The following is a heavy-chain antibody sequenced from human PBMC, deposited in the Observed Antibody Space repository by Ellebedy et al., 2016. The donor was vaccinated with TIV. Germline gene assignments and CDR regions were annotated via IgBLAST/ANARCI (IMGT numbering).Heavy chain of an antibody. J-gene: IGHJ3*01. CDR2: IISCGSSI. Sequence: PGGSLRLSCAASGFTFSNYDMSWVRQAPGKGLEWVSYIISCGSSIYYADSVKGRFTISRDNSKNTLYLQLNSLRAEDAALYYCARTSTMTTFGASDFWGQGTMVTVSS. V-gene: IGHV3-48*01. D-gene: IGHD3-16*01. CDR1: GFTFSNYD. CDR3: ARTSTMTTFGASDF.